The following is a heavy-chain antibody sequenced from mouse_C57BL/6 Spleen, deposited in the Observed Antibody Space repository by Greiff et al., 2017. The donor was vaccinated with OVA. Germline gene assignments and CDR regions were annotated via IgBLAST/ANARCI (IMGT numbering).Heavy chain of an antibody. J-gene: IGHJ2*01. V-gene: IGHV5-4*01. Sequence: DVQLVESGGGLVKPGGSLKLSCAASGFTFSSYAMCWVRQTPEQRLEWVATISDGGSYTYYPDNVKGRFTISRDNANNNLYLEMSHLKSEDTSVYYCARGLRYMDYWGQGTTLTVSS. CDR2: ISDGGSYT. CDR3: ARGLRYMDY. D-gene: IGHD1-1*01. CDR1: GFTFSSYA.